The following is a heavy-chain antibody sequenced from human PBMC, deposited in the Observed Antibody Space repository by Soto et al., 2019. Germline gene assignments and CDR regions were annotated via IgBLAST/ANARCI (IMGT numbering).Heavy chain of an antibody. CDR2: IRGSGGGT. J-gene: IGHJ4*02. D-gene: IGHD1-1*01. CDR3: AKRYDSSSLRHIDY. Sequence: QPGGSLRLSCAATGFTFSSYAMSWVRQAPGKGLEWVPAIRGSGGGTYSADSVKGRFTISRDNSKNTLYLQMNSLRAEDTAVYYCAKRYDSSSLRHIDYWGQGTLVTVSS. CDR1: GFTFSSYA. V-gene: IGHV3-23*01.